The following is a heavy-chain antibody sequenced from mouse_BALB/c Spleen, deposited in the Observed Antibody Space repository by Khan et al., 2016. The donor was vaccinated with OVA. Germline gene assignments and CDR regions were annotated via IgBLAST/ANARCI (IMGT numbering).Heavy chain of an antibody. D-gene: IGHD4-1*01. Sequence: EVQLQQSGPELVKPGASVKMSCKASGYIFTNYVLHWVKQKPGQGLEWIGYINPYNGGTKYNEKFKGKATLASDKSSITSFMELSSLTSEDSAVYYCARGNWQSYYFDYWGQGTTLRFSS. CDR2: INPYNGGT. J-gene: IGHJ2*01. CDR1: GYIFTNYV. CDR3: ARGNWQSYYFDY. V-gene: IGHV1S136*01.